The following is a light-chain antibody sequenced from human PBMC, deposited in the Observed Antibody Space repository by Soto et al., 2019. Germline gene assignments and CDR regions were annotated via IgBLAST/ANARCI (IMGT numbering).Light chain of an antibody. J-gene: IGLJ3*02. Sequence: QAVVTQEPSLTVSPGGTVTLTCGSNTGAVTSGHYPHWLQQRPGQAPRTLIYDTSNKQSWTPARFSGSLLGGKAALTLSGAQPEDEADYYCLLSYSGTNWVFGGGTKLTVL. CDR3: LLSYSGTNWV. CDR1: TGAVTSGHY. CDR2: DTS. V-gene: IGLV7-46*01.